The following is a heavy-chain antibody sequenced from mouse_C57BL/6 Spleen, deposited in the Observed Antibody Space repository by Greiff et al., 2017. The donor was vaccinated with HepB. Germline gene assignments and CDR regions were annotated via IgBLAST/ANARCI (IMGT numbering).Heavy chain of an antibody. CDR3: AREGIYYDLFAY. V-gene: IGHV1-64*01. Sequence: QVQLQQPGAELVKPGASVKLSCKASGYTFTSYWMHWVKQRPGQGLEWIGMIHPNSGSTNYNEKLKSKATLTVDKSSSTAYMQLSSLTSEDSAVYYCAREGIYYDLFAYWGQGTLVTVSA. CDR1: GYTFTSYW. D-gene: IGHD2-4*01. CDR2: IHPNSGST. J-gene: IGHJ3*01.